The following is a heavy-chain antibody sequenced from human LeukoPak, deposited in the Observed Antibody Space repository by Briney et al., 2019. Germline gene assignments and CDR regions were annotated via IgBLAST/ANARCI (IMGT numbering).Heavy chain of an antibody. J-gene: IGHJ5*02. D-gene: IGHD3-10*01. Sequence: SETLSLTCTVSGGSISSYYWSWIRKPAGMGLEWIGRIYTSGSTDYNPSLKSRVTMSVDTSKNQFSLKLSSVTAADTAVYYCARDSGTTGEVKFDPWGQGTQVTVSS. V-gene: IGHV4-4*07. CDR3: ARDSGTTGEVKFDP. CDR2: IYTSGST. CDR1: GGSISSYY.